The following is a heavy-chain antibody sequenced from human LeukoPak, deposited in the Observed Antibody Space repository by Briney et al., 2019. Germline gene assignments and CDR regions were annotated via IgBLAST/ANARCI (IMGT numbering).Heavy chain of an antibody. D-gene: IGHD3-10*01. V-gene: IGHV1-2*02. CDR2: INPNSGGT. CDR1: GYTFTGYY. CDR3: ARDYYYGSGSSTFDP. J-gene: IGHJ5*02. Sequence: GASVKVSCKASGYTFTGYYMHWVRQAPGQGLEWMGWINPNSGGTNYAQKFQGRVTMTRDTSISTAYMELSRLRSDDTAVYYCARDYYYGSGSSTFDPWGQGTLVTVSS.